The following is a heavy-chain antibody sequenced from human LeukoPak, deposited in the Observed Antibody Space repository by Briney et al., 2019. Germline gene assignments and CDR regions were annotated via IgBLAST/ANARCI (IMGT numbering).Heavy chain of an antibody. J-gene: IGHJ5*02. D-gene: IGHD3-3*01. Sequence: ASVKVSCKASGYTFTGYYMHWVRQAPGQGLEWMGWINPNSGGTNYAQKFQGRVTMTRDTSISTAYMELSRLRSDDTAVYYCARASDFWSGYSSWGQGTLVTVSS. V-gene: IGHV1-2*02. CDR1: GYTFTGYY. CDR2: INPNSGGT. CDR3: ARASDFWSGYSS.